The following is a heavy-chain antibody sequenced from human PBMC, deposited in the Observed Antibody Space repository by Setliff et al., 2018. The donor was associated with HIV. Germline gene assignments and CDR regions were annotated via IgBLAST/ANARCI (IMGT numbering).Heavy chain of an antibody. J-gene: IGHJ4*02. CDR3: ARDNSAWAFDY. V-gene: IGHV1-18*01. D-gene: IGHD6-19*01. CDR2: INPNSGGT. CDR1: GYTFTSYG. Sequence: ASVKVSCKASGYTFTSYGISWVRQAPGQGLEWMGWINPNSGGTNYAHKFQGRVTLTRDTSTSTVYMELSRLRSEDTAVYYCARDNSAWAFDYCGQGTLVTVSS.